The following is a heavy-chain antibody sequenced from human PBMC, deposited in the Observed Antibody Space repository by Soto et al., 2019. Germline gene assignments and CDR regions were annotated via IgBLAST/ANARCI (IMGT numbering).Heavy chain of an antibody. Sequence: QVQLVQSGAEVKKPGSSVKVSCKASGGTFSSYAISWVRQAPGQGLEWMGGIIPIFGTANYAQKVQGRVTITADESTSTAYMELSSLSSEDTAVYYCARDEPTTVTTAGDAFDLWGQGTMVTVSS. J-gene: IGHJ3*01. V-gene: IGHV1-69*12. CDR1: GGTFSSYA. CDR2: IIPIFGTA. CDR3: ARDEPTTVTTAGDAFDL. D-gene: IGHD4-17*01.